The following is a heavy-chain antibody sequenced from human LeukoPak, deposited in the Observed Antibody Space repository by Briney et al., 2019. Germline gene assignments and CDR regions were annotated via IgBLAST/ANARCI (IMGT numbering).Heavy chain of an antibody. CDR1: GGSISSYY. V-gene: IGHV4-59*08. CDR2: IYYSGST. D-gene: IGHD5-18*01. J-gene: IGHJ4*02. CDR3: ARRMGRGYSYGYPYFDY. Sequence: PSETLSLTCTVSGGSISSYYWRWIRQPPGKGLEWIGYIYYSGSTNYNPSLKSRVHISVDTSKNQVSLKLRPATDAGTAVYYCARRMGRGYSYGYPYFDYWGQGTLVTVSS.